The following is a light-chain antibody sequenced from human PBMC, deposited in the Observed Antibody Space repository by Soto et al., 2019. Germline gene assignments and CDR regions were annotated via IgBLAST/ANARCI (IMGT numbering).Light chain of an antibody. J-gene: IGKJ5*01. Sequence: DIPMTQSPSSVSASVGDRVTITCRASQSIRSWLGWYQQKPGTVPKLLIYAASSLQSGVPSRFSGSGAGTEFTLTITSLQPEDFGTYYCQQGDSFPITFGQGTRLEIK. CDR1: QSIRSW. CDR2: AAS. CDR3: QQGDSFPIT. V-gene: IGKV1-12*01.